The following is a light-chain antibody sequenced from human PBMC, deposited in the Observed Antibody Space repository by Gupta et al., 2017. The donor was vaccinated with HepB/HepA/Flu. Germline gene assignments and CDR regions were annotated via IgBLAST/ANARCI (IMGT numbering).Light chain of an antibody. V-gene: IGLV1-44*01. CDR2: SNN. CDR1: SSNFGRNT. J-gene: IGLJ2*01. CDR3: AAWYDSRQGYLI. Sequence: QSVLTQRPSASGTPGQRVTISCSGSSSNFGRNTVNWYQQLPGTAPKLLIYSNNHRHSGLPDRFSGSKSGTSATVAISGLQSEDEADYYCAAWYDSRQGYLIFGGGTKVTVL.